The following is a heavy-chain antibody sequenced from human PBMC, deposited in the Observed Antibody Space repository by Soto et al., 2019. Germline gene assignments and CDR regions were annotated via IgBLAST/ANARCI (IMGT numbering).Heavy chain of an antibody. CDR3: ARAGSYRYFDY. D-gene: IGHD3-10*01. Sequence: QVQLQESGPGLVKPSETLYLTCSVSGGSVSSGVYYWSWIRQPPGQGLEWIGCVDYSGSPDYNPSRKSRVTMSLDKSKNQFPLMLNSVTAADTDVYFCARAGSYRYFDYWVEGTLVTVSS. J-gene: IGHJ4*02. CDR2: VDYSGSP. V-gene: IGHV4-61*08. CDR1: GGSVSSGVYY.